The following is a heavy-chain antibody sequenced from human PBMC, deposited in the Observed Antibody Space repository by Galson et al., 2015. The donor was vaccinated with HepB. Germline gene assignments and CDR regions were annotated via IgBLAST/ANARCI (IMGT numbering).Heavy chain of an antibody. J-gene: IGHJ3*02. V-gene: IGHV6-1*01. CDR2: TYYRSKWYN. Sequence: CAISGDSVSSNSAAWNWIRQSPSRGLEWLGRTYYRSKWYNDYAVSVKSRITINPDTSKNQFSLQLNSVTPEDTAVYYCAGTYGGEKGDAFDIWGQGTMVTVSS. D-gene: IGHD4-23*01. CDR3: AGTYGGEKGDAFDI. CDR1: GDSVSSNSAA.